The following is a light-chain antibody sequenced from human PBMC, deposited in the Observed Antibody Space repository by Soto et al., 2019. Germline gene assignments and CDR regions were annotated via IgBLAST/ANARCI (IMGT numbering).Light chain of an antibody. V-gene: IGKV3-11*01. CDR1: QSVSSY. Sequence: EIVLTQSPATLSLSPGERATLSCRASQSVSSYLAWYQQKPGQAPRLLISDVSNRATGIPARFSGSGSGTDFTLTISSLEPEDFAVYYCQQRGSFGGGTKVEIK. CDR3: QQRGS. J-gene: IGKJ4*01. CDR2: DVS.